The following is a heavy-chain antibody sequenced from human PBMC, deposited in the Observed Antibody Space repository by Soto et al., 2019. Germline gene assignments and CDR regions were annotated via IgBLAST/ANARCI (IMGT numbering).Heavy chain of an antibody. D-gene: IGHD3-10*01. J-gene: IGHJ4*02. CDR1: GYTFTSYG. CDR2: ISAYNGNT. CDR3: AWITMVRGTADY. Sequence: AASVKVSCKASGYTFTSYGISWVRQAPGQGLEWMGWISAYNGNTNYAQKLQGRVTMTTDTSTSTAYMELRSLRSDDTAVYYCAWITMVRGTADYWGQGTLVTVSS. V-gene: IGHV1-18*01.